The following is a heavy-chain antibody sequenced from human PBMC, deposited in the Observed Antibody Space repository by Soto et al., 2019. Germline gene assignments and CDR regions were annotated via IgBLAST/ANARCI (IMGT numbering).Heavy chain of an antibody. J-gene: IGHJ6*02. V-gene: IGHV1-69*08. CDR2: IIPILGIA. CDR3: ARDPLKDIVVVVAEQNYYYYGMDV. Sequence: QVQLVQSGAEVKKPGSSVKVSCKASGGTFSSYTISWVRQAPGQGLEWMGRIIPILGIANYAQKFQGRVTITADKSTSTAYMELSSLRSEETAVYYCARDPLKDIVVVVAEQNYYYYGMDVWGQGTTVPVSS. D-gene: IGHD2-15*01. CDR1: GGTFSSYT.